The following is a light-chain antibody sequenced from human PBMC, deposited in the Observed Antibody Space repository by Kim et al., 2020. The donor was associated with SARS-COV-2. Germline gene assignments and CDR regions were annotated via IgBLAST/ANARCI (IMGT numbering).Light chain of an antibody. V-gene: IGKV3-15*01. J-gene: IGKJ2*01. CDR2: AAS. CDR1: QSVSNN. CDR3: QQYDNWPGT. Sequence: SGPRGEGATRPGRATQSVSNNVAWDQHHPGQPPRLLMYAASTRATGIPARFSGSGSGTEFTLTINSLQSEDIAIYHCQQYDNWPGTFGQGTKLEI.